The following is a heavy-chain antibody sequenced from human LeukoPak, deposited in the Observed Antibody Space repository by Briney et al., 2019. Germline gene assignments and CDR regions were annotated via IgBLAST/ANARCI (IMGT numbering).Heavy chain of an antibody. V-gene: IGHV4-34*01. D-gene: IGHD3-10*01. CDR1: GGSFSGYY. CDR2: INHSGST. J-gene: IGHJ4*02. CDR3: ARGRGVIDY. Sequence: KPSETLSLTCAVYGGSFSGYYWSWIRQPPGKGLEWIGEINHSGSTNYNPSLKSRVTISVDTSKNQFSLKLSSVTAADTAVYYCARGRGVIDYWGQGTLVTVSS.